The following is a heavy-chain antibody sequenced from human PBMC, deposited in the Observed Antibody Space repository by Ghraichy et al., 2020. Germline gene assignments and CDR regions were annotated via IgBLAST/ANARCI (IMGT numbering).Heavy chain of an antibody. Sequence: SQTLSLTCTVSGASISSSSYYWGWIRQPPGKGMEWIGSIYHSGTTYYSPSLKSRVTISVDTSTNQFSLKLSSVTAADTAVYYRARVKILEPFDPWGQGTLVAVSS. CDR3: ARVKILEPFDP. D-gene: IGHD3-3*01. CDR1: GASISSSSYY. V-gene: IGHV4-39*01. J-gene: IGHJ5*02. CDR2: IYHSGTT.